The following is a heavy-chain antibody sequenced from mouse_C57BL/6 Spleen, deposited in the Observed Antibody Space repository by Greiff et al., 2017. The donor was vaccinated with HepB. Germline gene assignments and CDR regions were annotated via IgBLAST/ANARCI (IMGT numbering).Heavy chain of an antibody. CDR3: ASYYYGSSYAYFDV. CDR2: IYPGSGST. J-gene: IGHJ1*03. V-gene: IGHV1-55*01. D-gene: IGHD1-1*01. CDR1: GYTFTSYW. Sequence: VQLQQSGAELVKPGASVKMSCKASGYTFTSYWITWVKQRPGQGLEWIGDIYPGSGSTNYNEKFKSKATLTVDTSSSTAYMQLSSLTSEDSAVYYCASYYYGSSYAYFDVWGTGTTVTVSS.